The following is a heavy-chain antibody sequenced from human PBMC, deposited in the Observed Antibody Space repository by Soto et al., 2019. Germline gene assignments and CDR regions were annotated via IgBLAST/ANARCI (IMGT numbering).Heavy chain of an antibody. J-gene: IGHJ6*02. V-gene: IGHV3-49*03. CDR2: IRSKAYGGTT. D-gene: IGHD3-22*01. CDR1: GFTFGDYA. Sequence: PGGSLRLSCTASGFTFGDYAMSWFRQAPGKGLEWVGFIRSKAYGGTTEYAASVKGRFTISRDDSKSIAYLQMNSLKTEDTAVYYCTRDQVRDYYDSSGYYYGGGYYYGMDVWGQGTTVTVSS. CDR3: TRDQVRDYYDSSGYYYGGGYYYGMDV.